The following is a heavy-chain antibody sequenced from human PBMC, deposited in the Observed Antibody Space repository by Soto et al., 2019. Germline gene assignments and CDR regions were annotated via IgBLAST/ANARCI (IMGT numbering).Heavy chain of an antibody. CDR3: VRARAHDSRPHY. J-gene: IGHJ4*02. CDR2: ISSSSTYI. V-gene: IGHV3-21*01. D-gene: IGHD3-22*01. Sequence: VGSLRLSCVASGFTFSLYAMIWVRQAPGKGLEWVSSISSSSTYIYYTDSLKGRFSIYRENAKNSLFLQMDSLRVEDTATYYCVRARAHDSRPHYWGQGTMVTVYS. CDR1: GFTFSLYA.